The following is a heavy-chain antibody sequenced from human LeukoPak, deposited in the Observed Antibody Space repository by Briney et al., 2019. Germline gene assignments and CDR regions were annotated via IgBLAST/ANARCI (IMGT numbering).Heavy chain of an antibody. CDR3: ARSLLSTSWPYFDY. CDR1: GGSISNYY. J-gene: IGHJ4*02. CDR2: IYYSGST. D-gene: IGHD6-13*01. V-gene: IGHV4-59*01. Sequence: SETLSLTCTVSGGSISNYYWSWIRQPPGKGLEWIGYIYYSGSTNYNPSLNSRVTISVDTSKNQFSLKLTSVTAADTAVYYCARSLLSTSWPYFDYWGQGTLVTISS.